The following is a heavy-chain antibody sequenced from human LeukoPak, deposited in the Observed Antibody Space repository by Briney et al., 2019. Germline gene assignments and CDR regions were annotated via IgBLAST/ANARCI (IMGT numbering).Heavy chain of an antibody. Sequence: GGSLRLSCVVSGFTFSSNWMHWVRHAPGKGVEWVSRIKSDGISTSYADSVKGRFTIFSDNAKNTLYLQMNSLRAEDTAVYFCARDFYWSIDSWGQGTQVTVSS. J-gene: IGHJ4*02. CDR1: GFTFSSNW. D-gene: IGHD3-9*01. CDR3: ARDFYWSIDS. CDR2: IKSDGIST. V-gene: IGHV3-74*01.